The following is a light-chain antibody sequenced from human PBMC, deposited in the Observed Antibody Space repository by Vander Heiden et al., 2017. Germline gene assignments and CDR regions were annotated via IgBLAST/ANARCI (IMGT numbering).Light chain of an antibody. CDR2: DNN. CDR3: GTWDSSLSAWV. CDR1: SPNIGNNY. V-gene: IGLV1-51*01. J-gene: IGLJ3*02. Sequence: QSVLTQPPPVSAAPGQKVTIPCSGSSPNIGNNYVSWYQQLPGTAPKLLIYDNNKRPSGIPDRFSGSKSGTSATLGITGLQTGDEADYYCGTWDSSLSAWVFGGGTKLTVL.